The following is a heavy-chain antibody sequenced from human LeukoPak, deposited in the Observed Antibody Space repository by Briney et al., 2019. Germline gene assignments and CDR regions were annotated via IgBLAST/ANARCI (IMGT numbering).Heavy chain of an antibody. Sequence: SETLSLTCTVSGYSISSGYYWSWIRQPAGKGLEWIGLIYTSGSTNYNPSLKSRVTMSVDTSKNQFSLKLRSVTAADTAVYYCARLADSGWDYMDVWGKGTTVTISS. CDR3: ARLADSGWDYMDV. CDR2: IYTSGST. J-gene: IGHJ6*03. V-gene: IGHV4-4*07. D-gene: IGHD6-19*01. CDR1: GYSISSGYY.